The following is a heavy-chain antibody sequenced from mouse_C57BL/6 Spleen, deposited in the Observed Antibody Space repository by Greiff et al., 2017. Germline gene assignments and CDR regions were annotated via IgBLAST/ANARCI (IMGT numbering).Heavy chain of an antibody. CDR2: IDPSDSYT. J-gene: IGHJ3*01. Sequence: QVQLKESGAELVRPGTSVKLSCKASGYTFTSYWMPWVKQIPGQGLEWIGVIDPSDSYTNYNQKFKGKATLTVDTSSSTAYMQLSSLTSEDSAVYYCARGVTAVPAWFAYWGQGTLVTVSA. CDR1: GYTFTSYW. V-gene: IGHV1-59*01. D-gene: IGHD1-1*01. CDR3: ARGVTAVPAWFAY.